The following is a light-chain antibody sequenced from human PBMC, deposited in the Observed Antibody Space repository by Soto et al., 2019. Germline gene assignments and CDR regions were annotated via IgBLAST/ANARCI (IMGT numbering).Light chain of an antibody. Sequence: IVLTQSPATLSLSPGERATLSSMASQSVSSYLAWYQQKPGQAPRLLIYDASNRATGIPARFSGSGSGTDFTLTISSLQPEDFATYYCQQSYSTLRTFGQGTKVDIK. CDR3: QQSYSTLRT. J-gene: IGKJ1*01. CDR1: QSVSSY. V-gene: IGKV3-11*01. CDR2: DAS.